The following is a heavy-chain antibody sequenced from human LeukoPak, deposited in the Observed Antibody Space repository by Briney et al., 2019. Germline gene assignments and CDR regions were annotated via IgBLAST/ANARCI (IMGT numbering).Heavy chain of an antibody. D-gene: IGHD3-22*01. CDR3: ARDRDSSGYSQLFDY. CDR2: ISSSSSYI. CDR1: GFTFSDYF. J-gene: IGHJ4*02. V-gene: IGHV3-21*01. Sequence: GGSLRLSCAASGFTFSDYFMNWVRQAPGKGLEWVSSISSSSSYIYYADSVKGRFTISRDNAKNSLYLQMNSLRAEDTAVYYCARDRDSSGYSQLFDYWGQGTLVTVSS.